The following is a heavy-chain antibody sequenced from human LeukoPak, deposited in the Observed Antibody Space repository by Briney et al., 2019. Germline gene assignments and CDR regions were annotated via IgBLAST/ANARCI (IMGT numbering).Heavy chain of an antibody. CDR2: IYPGDSDT. V-gene: IGHV5-51*01. CDR3: ARRSWDPQGYSGYDLLDY. Sequence: GESLKISCKGSGYSFTSYWIGWVRQMPGKGLEWMGIIYPGDSDTRYSPSFQGQVTISADKSISTAYLQWSSLKASDTAMYYCARRSWDPQGYSGYDLLDYWGQGTLVTVSS. J-gene: IGHJ4*02. D-gene: IGHD5-12*01. CDR1: GYSFTSYW.